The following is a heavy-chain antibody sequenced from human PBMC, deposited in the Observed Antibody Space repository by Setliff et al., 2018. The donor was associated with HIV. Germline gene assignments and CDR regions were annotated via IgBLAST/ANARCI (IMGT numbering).Heavy chain of an antibody. V-gene: IGHV4-61*09. CDR1: GASFIRSRYY. Sequence: PSETLSLTCTVSGASFIRSRYYWSWTRQPAGKGLEWTGHVYTTGSASYNPSLESRVTILEALSKNQFSLNLDSVTAADTAVYFCARALAGGSGWNYFDLWGPGTLVTVSS. D-gene: IGHD6-19*01. J-gene: IGHJ4*02. CDR3: ARALAGGSGWNYFDL. CDR2: VYTTGSA.